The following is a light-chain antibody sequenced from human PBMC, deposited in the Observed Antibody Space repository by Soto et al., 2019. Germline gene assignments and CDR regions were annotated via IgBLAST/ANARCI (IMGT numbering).Light chain of an antibody. J-gene: IGLJ3*02. Sequence: QSALTQPRSVSGSPGQSVTISCTGTSSDVGGYNYVSWYQQHPGKAPKLMIYDVSKRPSGVPDRFSVSKSGNTASLTISGLQAEDEADSYCCSYAGSYTWVFGGGTKLTVL. CDR2: DVS. CDR1: SSDVGGYNY. V-gene: IGLV2-11*01. CDR3: CSYAGSYTWV.